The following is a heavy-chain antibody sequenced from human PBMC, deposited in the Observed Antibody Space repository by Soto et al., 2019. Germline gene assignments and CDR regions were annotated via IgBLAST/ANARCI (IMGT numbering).Heavy chain of an antibody. J-gene: IGHJ6*02. CDR1: GYTFTSYY. Sequence: QVQLVQSGAEVKKPGASVKVSCKASGYTFTSYYMHWVRQAPGQGLEWMVRINASGGSTSYAQKFQGRVTVPRDTSTSTVYMELSSLRSEDTAVYYCARGYRYGYRSYGMDVWGQGTTVTVSS. V-gene: IGHV1-46*01. CDR3: ARGYRYGYRSYGMDV. D-gene: IGHD5-18*01. CDR2: INASGGST.